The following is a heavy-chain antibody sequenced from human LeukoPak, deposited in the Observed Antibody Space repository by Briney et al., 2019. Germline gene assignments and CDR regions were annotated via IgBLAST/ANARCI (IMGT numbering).Heavy chain of an antibody. J-gene: IGHJ5*02. V-gene: IGHV4-59*01. CDR1: GGSISSYY. D-gene: IGHD6-6*01. Sequence: PSETLSLTCTVSGGSISSYYWSWIRQPPGKGLEWIGYIYYSGNTNYNPSLKSRVTISVDMSKNQFSLKLSSVSAADTAVYYCARGTIAARPSWLDPWGQGILVTVSS. CDR2: IYYSGNT. CDR3: ARGTIAARPSWLDP.